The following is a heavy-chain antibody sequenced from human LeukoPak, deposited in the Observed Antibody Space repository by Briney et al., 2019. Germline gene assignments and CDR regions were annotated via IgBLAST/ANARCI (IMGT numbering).Heavy chain of an antibody. V-gene: IGHV3-30-3*01. Sequence: TGGSLRLSCAASRFDFSSYAMHWVRQAPGKGLEWVAAISNDGSNKYYTDSVKGRFTISRDNSKNTLYLQMNSLRAEDTAVYYCAHISSSWPDYWGQGTLVTVSS. J-gene: IGHJ4*02. CDR3: AHISSSWPDY. CDR1: RFDFSSYA. D-gene: IGHD6-13*01. CDR2: ISNDGSNK.